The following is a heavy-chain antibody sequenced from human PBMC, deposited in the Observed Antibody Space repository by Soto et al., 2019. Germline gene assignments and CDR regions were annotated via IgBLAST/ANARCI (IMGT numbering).Heavy chain of an antibody. CDR3: ARRFEEVYYYYYGMDV. CDR2: IYYSGST. Sequence: SETLSLTCTVSGGSISSSSYYWGWIRQPPGKGLEWIGSIYYSGSTYYNPSLKSRVTISVDTSKNQFSLKLSSVTAADTAVYYCARRFEEVYYYYYGMDVWGQGTTVTVSS. D-gene: IGHD3-10*01. J-gene: IGHJ6*02. V-gene: IGHV4-39*01. CDR1: GGSISSSSYY.